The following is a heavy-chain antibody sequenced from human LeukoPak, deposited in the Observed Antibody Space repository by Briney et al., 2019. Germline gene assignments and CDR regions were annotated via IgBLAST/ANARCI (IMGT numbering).Heavy chain of an antibody. J-gene: IGHJ4*02. CDR2: IYYSGST. D-gene: IGHD3-16*02. CDR3: ARGGGGYTFDY. V-gene: IGHV4-30-4*01. CDR1: GGSISSGDYY. Sequence: SQTLSLTCTVSGGSISSGDYYWSWIRQPPGKGLEWIGYIYYSGSTYYNPSLKSRVTISVDTSKNQFSLKLSPVTAADTAVYYCARGGGGYTFDYWGQGTLVTVSS.